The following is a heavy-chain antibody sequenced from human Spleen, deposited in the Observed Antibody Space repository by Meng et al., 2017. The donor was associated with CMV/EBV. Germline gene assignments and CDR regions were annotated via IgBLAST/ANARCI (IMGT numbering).Heavy chain of an antibody. CDR2: MNPNSGNT. J-gene: IGHJ3*02. Sequence: SGYTFTSYAINWVRQATGQGLEWMGWMNPNSGNTGYAQKFQGRVTMTRNTSISTAYMELSSLRSEDTAVYYCARVGSSGSYRFDIWGQGTMVTVSS. D-gene: IGHD3-10*01. V-gene: IGHV1-8*01. CDR1: GYTFTSYA. CDR3: ARVGSSGSYRFDI.